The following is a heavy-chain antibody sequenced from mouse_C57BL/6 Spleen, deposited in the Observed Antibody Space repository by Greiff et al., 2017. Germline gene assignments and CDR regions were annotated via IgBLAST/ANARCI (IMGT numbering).Heavy chain of an antibody. J-gene: IGHJ2*01. CDR3: AREYYGSSFYFDY. V-gene: IGHV5-16*01. D-gene: IGHD1-1*01. Sequence: DVHLVESEGGLVQPGSSMKLSCTASGFTFSDYYMAWVRQVPEKGLEWVANINYDGSSTYYLDSLKSRFIISRDNAKNILYLQMSSLKSEDTATYYCAREYYGSSFYFDYWGQGTTLTVSS. CDR1: GFTFSDYY. CDR2: INYDGSST.